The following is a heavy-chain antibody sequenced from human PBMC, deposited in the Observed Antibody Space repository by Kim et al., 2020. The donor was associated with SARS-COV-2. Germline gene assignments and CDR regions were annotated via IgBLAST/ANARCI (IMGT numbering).Heavy chain of an antibody. V-gene: IGHV4-59*01. Sequence: SETLSLTCTVSGGSISSYYWSWIRQPPGKGLEWIGYIYYSGSTNYNPSLKSRVTISLDTSKNHLSLKLSSVTAADTAVYYCAREGYYDSSGHYHHDAFDIWGQGTMVTVSS. CDR1: GGSISSYY. D-gene: IGHD3-22*01. J-gene: IGHJ3*02. CDR3: AREGYYDSSGHYHHDAFDI. CDR2: IYYSGST.